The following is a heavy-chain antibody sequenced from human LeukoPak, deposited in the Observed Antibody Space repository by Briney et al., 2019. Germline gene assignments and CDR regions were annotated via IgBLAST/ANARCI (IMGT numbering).Heavy chain of an antibody. CDR3: ARVLSRYCSSTSCYTSYYYYYYGMDV. CDR2: INHSGST. D-gene: IGHD2-2*02. CDR1: GGSFSGYY. V-gene: IGHV4-34*01. J-gene: IGHJ6*02. Sequence: SETLSLTCAVYGGSFSGYYWSWIRQPPGKVLEWIGEINHSGSTNYNPSLKSRVTISVDTSKNQFSLKLSSVTAADTAVYYCARVLSRYCSSTSCYTSYYYYYYGMDVWGQGTTVTVSS.